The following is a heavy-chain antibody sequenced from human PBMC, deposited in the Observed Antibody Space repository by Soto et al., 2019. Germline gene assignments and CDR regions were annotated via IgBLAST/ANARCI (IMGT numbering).Heavy chain of an antibody. CDR1: GFTVSTKY. CDR2: IYSGGST. V-gene: IGHV3-66*01. CDR3: ARDPWAADY. Sequence: GGSLRLSCASSGFTVSTKYMSWVRQAPGKGLGWVSVIYSGGSTFYADSVRGRFTISRDNSKNTVNLQMNSLRAEDTAVYYCARDPWAADYWGQGTLVTVSS. D-gene: IGHD3-16*01. J-gene: IGHJ4*02.